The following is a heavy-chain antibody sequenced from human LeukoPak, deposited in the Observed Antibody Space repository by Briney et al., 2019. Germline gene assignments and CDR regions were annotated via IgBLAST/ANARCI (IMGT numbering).Heavy chain of an antibody. CDR1: GFIFSDYG. CDR3: ARWGGTRQYYFDY. D-gene: IGHD1-1*01. V-gene: IGHV3-33*03. J-gene: IGHJ4*02. Sequence: GGSLRLSCAVSGFIFSDYGFHWVRQAPGKGLEWVAVTRFDGSIIQYADSVKGRFTISRDDSKNTLYLQENFLKSEDTAVYYCARWGGTRQYYFDYWGQGTLVTVSS. CDR2: TRFDGSII.